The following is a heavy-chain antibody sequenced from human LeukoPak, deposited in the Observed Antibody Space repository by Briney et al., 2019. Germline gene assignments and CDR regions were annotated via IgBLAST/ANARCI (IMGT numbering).Heavy chain of an antibody. CDR1: GGSISSGGYS. Sequence: SETLSLTCAVSGGSISSGGYSWSWIRQPPGKGLEWIGYIYHSGSTYYNPSLKSRVTISVDRSKNQFSLKLSSVTAADTAVYYCAKSTYDILTGSAYYFDYWGQGTLVTVSS. CDR3: AKSTYDILTGSAYYFDY. V-gene: IGHV4-30-2*01. CDR2: IYHSGST. D-gene: IGHD3-9*01. J-gene: IGHJ4*02.